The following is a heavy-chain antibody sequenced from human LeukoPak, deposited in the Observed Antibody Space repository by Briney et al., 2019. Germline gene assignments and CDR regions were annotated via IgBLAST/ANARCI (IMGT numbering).Heavy chain of an antibody. Sequence: PGGSLRLSCAASGFTFSSYSMNWVRRAPGKGLEWVSSISSSSSYIYYADSVKGRFTISRDNAKNSLYLQMNSLRAEDTAVYYCARVRAYDSSGYVLAYWGQGTLATVSS. CDR2: ISSSSSYI. V-gene: IGHV3-21*01. J-gene: IGHJ4*02. D-gene: IGHD3-22*01. CDR3: ARVRAYDSSGYVLAY. CDR1: GFTFSSYS.